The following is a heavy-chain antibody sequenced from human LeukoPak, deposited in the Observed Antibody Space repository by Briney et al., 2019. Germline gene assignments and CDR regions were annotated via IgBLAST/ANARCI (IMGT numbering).Heavy chain of an antibody. CDR1: GGSISSFY. J-gene: IGHJ4*02. Sequence: PSETLSLTCTVSGGSISSFYWSWIRQPPGNGLEWIGYISYSGSTNYNPSLKSRVTISVDTSKNQFSLELSSVTAADTAAYYCARSGSGYSPVDYWGQGTLVTVSS. CDR3: ARSGSGYSPVDY. CDR2: ISYSGST. D-gene: IGHD3-22*01. V-gene: IGHV4-59*01.